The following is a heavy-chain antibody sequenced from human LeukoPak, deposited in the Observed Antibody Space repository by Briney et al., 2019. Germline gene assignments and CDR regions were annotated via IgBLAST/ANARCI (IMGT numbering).Heavy chain of an antibody. Sequence: PSDTLSLTCTVSVASNSSRYWGWIRQPPAKGLEWIAIVYYNGRTHYKPSLKSRVTISVDTSKNHFSLGRSSVTAEDTAVYYCARHGTISIESCFVCWGEGAQVTVCS. J-gene: IGHJ4*02. V-gene: IGHV4-59*07. CDR3: ARHGTISIESCFVC. CDR1: VASNSSRY. CDR2: VYYNGRT. D-gene: IGHD1-26*01.